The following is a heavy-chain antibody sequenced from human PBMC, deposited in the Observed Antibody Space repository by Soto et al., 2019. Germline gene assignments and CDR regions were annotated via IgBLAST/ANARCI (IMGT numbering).Heavy chain of an antibody. J-gene: IGHJ5*02. D-gene: IGHD5-18*01. CDR3: ARGRGRGYSYVP. V-gene: IGHV4-61*01. CDR1: GGSVSSGSYY. Sequence: SETLSLTCAVSGGSVSSGSYYWSWIRQPPGKGLEWIGYINYSGSTNYNPSLKSRVTISVDTSKNQFSLKLSSVTAADTAVYYCARGRGRGYSYVPWGQGTLVTVSS. CDR2: INYSGST.